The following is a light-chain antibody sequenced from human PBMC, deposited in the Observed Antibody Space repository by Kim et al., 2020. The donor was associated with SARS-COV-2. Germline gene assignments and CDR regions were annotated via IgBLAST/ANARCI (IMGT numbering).Light chain of an antibody. V-gene: IGKV3-20*01. Sequence: PGEGATFSCRASQSVSSYYLAWYQQKPGQASRLLIYGASSRATGIPDRFSGSGSGTDFTLTISRLEPEDFAVYYCQQYDSSTRYTFGQGTKLEI. CDR3: QQYDSSTRYT. CDR1: QSVSSYY. J-gene: IGKJ2*01. CDR2: GAS.